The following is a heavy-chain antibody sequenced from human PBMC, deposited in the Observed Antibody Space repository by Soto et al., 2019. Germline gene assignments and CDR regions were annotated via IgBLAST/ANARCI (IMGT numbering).Heavy chain of an antibody. CDR1: GYTFTSYD. D-gene: IGHD1-26*01. CDR3: ARERTYYAFDY. Sequence: QVQLVQSGAEVKKPGASVKVSCKASGYTFTSYDINWVRQATGQGLEWMGWMNPNSGNTGYAQKFQSRVTMTRNPSKSTAYMVLGSMSSEETAVYYCARERTYYAFDYWGQGTLVTVSS. CDR2: MNPNSGNT. J-gene: IGHJ4*02. V-gene: IGHV1-8*01.